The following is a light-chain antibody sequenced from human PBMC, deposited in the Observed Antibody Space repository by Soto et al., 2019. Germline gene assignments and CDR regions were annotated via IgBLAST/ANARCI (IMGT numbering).Light chain of an antibody. J-gene: IGKJ1*01. CDR3: QQSYGTPPT. Sequence: DIHISHSPSSLSSSVGYRFSVTWLSSHNIRDSLNLYQQKPGKAPDLLIHTASSLESGVPSRFSGSGAGTDFTLTISGLQREDFATYYCQQSYGTPPTFGQGTKVDIK. CDR2: TAS. V-gene: IGKV1-39*01. CDR1: HNIRDS.